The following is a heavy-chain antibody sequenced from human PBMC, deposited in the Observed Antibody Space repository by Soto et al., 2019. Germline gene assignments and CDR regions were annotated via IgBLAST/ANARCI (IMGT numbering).Heavy chain of an antibody. CDR3: AADLPNWGAYAFDY. J-gene: IGHJ4*02. CDR2: IKSKNDGGTT. V-gene: IGHV3-15*07. CDR1: GFTFTNAW. D-gene: IGHD7-27*01. Sequence: EVQLVESGGGLVEPGGSLRLSCAASGFTFTNAWLNWVGQAPGKGLEWVGRIKSKNDGGTTDYAAPVKGRFTISRDDSENTVYLQMNSLKTEDTAVYYCAADLPNWGAYAFDYWGQGTLGTVSS.